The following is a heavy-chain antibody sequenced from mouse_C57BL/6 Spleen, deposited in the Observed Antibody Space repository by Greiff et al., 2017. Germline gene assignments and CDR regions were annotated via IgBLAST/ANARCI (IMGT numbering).Heavy chain of an antibody. D-gene: IGHD1-1*01. CDR1: GYTFTSYW. V-gene: IGHV1-64*01. CDR2: IHPNSGST. Sequence: QVQLKQPGAELVKPGASVKLSCKASGYTFTSYWMHWVKQRPGQGLEWIGMIHPNSGSTNYNEKFKSKATLTVDKSSSTAYMQLSSLTSADSAVYYGARQAYYSSSSWFAYWGQGTLVTVSA. CDR3: ARQAYYSSSSWFAY. J-gene: IGHJ3*01.